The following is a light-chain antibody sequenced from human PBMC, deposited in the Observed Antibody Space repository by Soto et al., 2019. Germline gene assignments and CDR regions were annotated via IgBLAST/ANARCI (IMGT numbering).Light chain of an antibody. V-gene: IGKV1-33*01. J-gene: IGKJ4*01. CDR1: QDISNY. Sequence: MNQSLASLSASVGDRVTITCQASQDISNYLNWYQQKPGKAPKLLIYDASNLETGVPSRFSGSGSGTDFTFTISSLQPEDIATYYCQQYDNLPLTFGGGTNVDIK. CDR3: QQYDNLPLT. CDR2: DAS.